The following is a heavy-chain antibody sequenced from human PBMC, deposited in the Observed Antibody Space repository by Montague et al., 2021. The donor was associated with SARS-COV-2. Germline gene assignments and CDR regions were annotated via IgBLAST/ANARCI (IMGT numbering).Heavy chain of an antibody. V-gene: IGHV4-59*11. Sequence: SETLSLTCSVSGTSINTHYWAWIRQPPGKGLELIAYIHSSGSTNYKPSLQSRVNISMDMSKNQDSLSLTSVTGADTAVYHCAREGGRTIDYWGRGTLVTVSS. D-gene: IGHD2-2*01. CDR2: IHSSGST. J-gene: IGHJ4*02. CDR1: GTSINTHY. CDR3: AREGGRTIDY.